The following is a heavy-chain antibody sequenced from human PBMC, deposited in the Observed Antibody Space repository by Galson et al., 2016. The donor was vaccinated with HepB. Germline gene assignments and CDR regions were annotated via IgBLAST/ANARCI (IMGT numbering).Heavy chain of an antibody. J-gene: IGHJ4*02. CDR1: GFIFRSYG. CDR2: IRYDGSNK. CDR3: ARGVTIFGVVTNPSDV. D-gene: IGHD3-3*01. Sequence: SLRLSCAASGFIFRSYGMHWVRQAPGKGLEWVAVIRYDGSNKYYADSVKGRFTISRDNSKNTLYLQMDSLRAEDTAVYYCARGVTIFGVVTNPSDVWGQGTLVTVSS. V-gene: IGHV3-33*01.